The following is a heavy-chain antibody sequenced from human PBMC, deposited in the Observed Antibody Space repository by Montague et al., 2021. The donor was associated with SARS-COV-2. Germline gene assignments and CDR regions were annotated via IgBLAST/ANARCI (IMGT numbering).Heavy chain of an antibody. CDR3: AREVYGMDV. J-gene: IGHJ6*02. CDR1: GFIVSSNY. V-gene: IGHV3-53*04. Sequence: SLRLSCAASGFIVSSNYMSWVRQAPGKGLEWVSVIYSGGCTYYADSVKGRFTISRHNSKNTLYLQMNSLRAEDAAVYYYAREVYGMDVWGQGTTVTVSS. CDR2: IYSGGCT.